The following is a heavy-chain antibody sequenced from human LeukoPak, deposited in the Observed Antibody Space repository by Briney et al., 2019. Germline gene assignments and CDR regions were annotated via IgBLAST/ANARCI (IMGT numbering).Heavy chain of an antibody. Sequence: ATVKISCKVSGYTFTDYYMHWVQQDPGKGLEWMGLVDPEDGETIYAEKFQGRVTITADTTTDTAYMELSSLRSEDTAVYYCATVSPYYYDSSGYYYPLDYWGQGTLVTVSS. J-gene: IGHJ4*02. CDR2: VDPEDGET. CDR3: ATVSPYYYDSSGYYYPLDY. CDR1: GYTFTDYY. D-gene: IGHD3-22*01. V-gene: IGHV1-69-2*01.